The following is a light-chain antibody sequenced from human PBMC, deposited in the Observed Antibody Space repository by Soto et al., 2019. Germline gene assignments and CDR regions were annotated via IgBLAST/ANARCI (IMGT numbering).Light chain of an antibody. CDR1: SSDVGGYNY. CDR2: DVS. CDR3: SSYTSRLVV. V-gene: IGLV2-14*01. Sequence: QSALTQPASVSGSPGQSITISCPGTSSDVGGYNYVSWYQQHPGKAPKLMIYDVSNRPSGVSNRFSGSKSGNTASLTISGLQAEDEADYYCSSYTSRLVVFGGGTKLTVL. J-gene: IGLJ2*01.